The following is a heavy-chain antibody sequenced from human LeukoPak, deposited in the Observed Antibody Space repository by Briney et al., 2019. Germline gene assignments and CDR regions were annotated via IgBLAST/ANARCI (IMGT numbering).Heavy chain of an antibody. V-gene: IGHV3-21*06. CDR1: GFTFSSYS. CDR2: ISSSSSYI. J-gene: IGHJ4*02. CDR3: ARIGYSSSSIDY. D-gene: IGHD6-13*01. Sequence: GGSLRLSCAASGFTFSSYSMNWVRQAPGKGLEWVSSISSSSSYIYYADSVKGRLTIFRDNAKSSLFLQVNSLRAEDTAMYYCARIGYSSSSIDYWGQGTLVTVSS.